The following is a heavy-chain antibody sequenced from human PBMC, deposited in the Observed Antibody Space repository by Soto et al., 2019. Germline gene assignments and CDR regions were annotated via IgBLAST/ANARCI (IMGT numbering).Heavy chain of an antibody. Sequence: QLQLQESGPGLVKPSETLSLTCTVSGGSISSSSYYWGWIRQPPGKGLEWIGSIYYSGSTYYNPSLKSRVTISVDTSKNQFSLKLSSVTAADTAVYYCARGLWSGNNWFDPWGQGTLVTVSS. J-gene: IGHJ5*02. V-gene: IGHV4-39*01. D-gene: IGHD3-3*01. CDR2: IYYSGST. CDR3: ARGLWSGNNWFDP. CDR1: GGSISSSSYY.